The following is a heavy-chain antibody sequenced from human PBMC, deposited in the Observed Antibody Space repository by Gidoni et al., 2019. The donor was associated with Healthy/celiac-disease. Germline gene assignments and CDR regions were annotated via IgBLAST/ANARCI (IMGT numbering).Heavy chain of an antibody. CDR1: DYTSTNYG. CDR2: ISASSGTT. J-gene: IGHJ6*02. V-gene: IGHV1-18*01. Sequence: QVQLVLSGAEVKKPGASVKVSCKASDYTSTNYGISWVRQAPGQGLEWMGWISASSGTTNYAQKLQGRVTMTTDTSTSTAYMELRSLRSDDTAVYYCARDWYSSSWGYYYGMDVWGQGTTVTVSS. CDR3: ARDWYSSSWGYYYGMDV. D-gene: IGHD6-13*01.